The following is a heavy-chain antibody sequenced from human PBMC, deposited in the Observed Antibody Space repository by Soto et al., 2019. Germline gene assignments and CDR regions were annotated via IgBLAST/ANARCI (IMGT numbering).Heavy chain of an antibody. CDR3: ATKYDFWSGYSFPLYFDY. CDR2: FDPEDGET. Sequence: ASVKVSCKVSGYTLTELSMHLVRQAPGKGLEWMGGFDPEDGETIYAQKFQGRVTMTEDTSTDTAYMELSSLRSEDTAVYYCATKYDFWSGYSFPLYFDYWGQGTLVTVSS. CDR1: GYTLTELS. J-gene: IGHJ4*02. V-gene: IGHV1-24*01. D-gene: IGHD3-3*01.